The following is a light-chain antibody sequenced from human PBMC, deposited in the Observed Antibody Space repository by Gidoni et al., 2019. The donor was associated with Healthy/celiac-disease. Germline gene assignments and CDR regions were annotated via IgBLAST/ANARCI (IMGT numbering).Light chain of an antibody. Sequence: DIVLTQSPATLSLSPGERATLSCRASQSVSSYLAWYQQKPGQAPRLLIYDASNRATGLPARFSGSGSGTDFTLPISSLEPEDFAVYYCQQRSNSWTFGQGTKVEIK. CDR3: QQRSNSWT. CDR2: DAS. V-gene: IGKV3-11*01. CDR1: QSVSSY. J-gene: IGKJ1*01.